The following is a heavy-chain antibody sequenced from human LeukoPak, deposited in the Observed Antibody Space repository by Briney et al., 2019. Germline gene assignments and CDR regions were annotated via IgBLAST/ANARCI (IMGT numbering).Heavy chain of an antibody. CDR3: TRSHSPKGGSSWYWADY. Sequence: PGRSLRLSCTASGFTFGDYAMSWFRQAPGKGLEWVGFIRSKAYGGTTEYAASVKGRFTISRDDSKSIAYLQMNSLKTEDTAVYYCTRSHSPKGGSSWYWADYWGQGTLVTVSS. V-gene: IGHV3-49*03. CDR1: GFTFGDYA. J-gene: IGHJ4*02. D-gene: IGHD6-13*01. CDR2: IRSKAYGGTT.